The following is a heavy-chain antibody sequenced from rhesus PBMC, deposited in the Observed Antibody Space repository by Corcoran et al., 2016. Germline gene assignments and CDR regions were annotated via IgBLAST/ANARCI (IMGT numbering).Heavy chain of an antibody. Sequence: EVQLVESGGGLAKPGGSLRLSCAASGFTFSSYAMHWVRQAPGKGLAWVSAISSGGSTYYADSVKGRFTISRDNSKNTLSLQMNSLRAEDTAVYYCAKAPPDCSGIYCYGKFDYWGQGVLVTVSS. V-gene: IGHV3-103*01. CDR3: AKAPPDCSGIYCYGKFDY. J-gene: IGHJ4*01. D-gene: IGHD2-27*01. CDR1: GFTFSSYA. CDR2: ISSGGST.